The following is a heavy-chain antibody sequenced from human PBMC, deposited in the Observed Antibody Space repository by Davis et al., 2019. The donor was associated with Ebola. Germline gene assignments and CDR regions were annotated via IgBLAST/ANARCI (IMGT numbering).Heavy chain of an antibody. D-gene: IGHD3-22*01. Sequence: ASVKVSCKASGYTFTSYYMHWVRQAPGQGLEWVGIINPSGGSTTYAQKFQGRVTMTRDTSTSKVYMDLRSLKSEDTACYYCARGGSFYSHRRNYYFDFWGQGTIVTVSS. CDR1: GYTFTSYY. V-gene: IGHV1-46*01. CDR2: INPSGGST. CDR3: ARGGSFYSHRRNYYFDF. J-gene: IGHJ4*02.